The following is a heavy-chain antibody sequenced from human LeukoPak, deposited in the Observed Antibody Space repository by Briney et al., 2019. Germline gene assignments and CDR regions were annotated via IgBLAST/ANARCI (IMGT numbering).Heavy chain of an antibody. CDR2: IYTGGSA. CDR1: GFTVSSNY. Sequence: GGSLRLSCAASGFTVSSNYMNWVRQAPGKGPEWVSVIYTGGSAYYADSVKGRFTISRDNSKNMLYLQMNSLRAEDTAVYYCARAHSSSDYFDYWGQGILVIVSS. J-gene: IGHJ4*02. V-gene: IGHV3-53*01. D-gene: IGHD6-19*01. CDR3: ARAHSSSDYFDY.